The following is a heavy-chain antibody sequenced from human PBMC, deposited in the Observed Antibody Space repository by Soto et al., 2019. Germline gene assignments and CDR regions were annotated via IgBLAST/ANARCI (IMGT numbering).Heavy chain of an antibody. CDR3: GRISSHGDYAY. J-gene: IGHJ4*02. CDR2: IYYSGST. CDR1: GGSISSSSYY. Sequence: PSETLSLTCTVSGGSISSSSYYWGWIRQPPGKGLEWIGSIYYSGSTYYNPSLKSRVTISVDTSKNQFSLKLISVTAADTAVYYCGRISSHGDYAYWGQGTLVTVSS. D-gene: IGHD4-17*01. V-gene: IGHV4-39*01.